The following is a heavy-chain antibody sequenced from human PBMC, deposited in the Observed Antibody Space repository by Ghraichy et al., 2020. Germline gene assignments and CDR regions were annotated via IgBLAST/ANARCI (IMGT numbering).Heavy chain of an antibody. CDR1: GGSISSYY. Sequence: SETLSLTCTVSGGSISSYYWSWIRQPPGKGLEWIGYIYYSGSTNYNPSLKSRVTISVDTSKNQFSLKLSSVTAADTAVYYCARRDCSGGSCYPHYWGQGTLVTVSS. CDR2: IYYSGST. J-gene: IGHJ4*02. D-gene: IGHD2-15*01. V-gene: IGHV4-59*08. CDR3: ARRDCSGGSCYPHY.